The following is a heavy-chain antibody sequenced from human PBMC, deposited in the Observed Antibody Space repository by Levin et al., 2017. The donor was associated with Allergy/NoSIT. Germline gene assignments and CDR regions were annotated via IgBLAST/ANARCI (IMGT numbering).Heavy chain of an antibody. Sequence: GESLKISCAASGFTFNNAWMSWVRQAPGEGLEWVGRIKSKTDGGTTDYAAPVKGRFTISRDDSKNTLYLQMNSLKTEDTAVYYCTTLRGSDSRGYWGQGTLVTVSS. J-gene: IGHJ4*02. CDR3: TTLRGSDSRGY. D-gene: IGHD3-22*01. CDR2: IKSKTDGGTT. V-gene: IGHV3-15*01. CDR1: GFTFNNAW.